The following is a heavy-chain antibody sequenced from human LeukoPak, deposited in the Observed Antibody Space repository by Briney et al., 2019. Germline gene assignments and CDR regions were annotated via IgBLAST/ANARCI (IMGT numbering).Heavy chain of an antibody. J-gene: IGHJ4*02. CDR1: GFTFSNYW. D-gene: IGHD5-24*01. Sequence: GGSLRLSCAASGFTFSNYWMHWVRQAPGRGLVWVSRIHSDGSSTSYADPVKGRFTISRDNAKNTLYLQMNSLTAEDTAVYYCARDAWMASTPLDYWGQGTLVTVSS. CDR3: ARDAWMASTPLDY. V-gene: IGHV3-74*01. CDR2: IHSDGSST.